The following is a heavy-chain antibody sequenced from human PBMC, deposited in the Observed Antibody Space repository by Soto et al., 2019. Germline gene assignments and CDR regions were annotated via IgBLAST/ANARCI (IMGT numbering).Heavy chain of an antibody. V-gene: IGHV1-8*01. D-gene: IGHD5-18*01. Sequence: QVQLVQSGAEVKKPGASVKVSCKASGYTFTSYDINWVRQATGQGLEWMGWMNPNSGNTGYAQKFQGRVTMTRNTSISTAYMELSSLRSEDTAVYYCARCDTARYYYDYYGMDVWGQGTTVTVSS. CDR1: GYTFTSYD. J-gene: IGHJ6*02. CDR2: MNPNSGNT. CDR3: ARCDTARYYYDYYGMDV.